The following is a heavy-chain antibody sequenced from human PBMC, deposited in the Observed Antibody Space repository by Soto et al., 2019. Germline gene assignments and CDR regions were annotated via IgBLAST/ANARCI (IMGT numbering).Heavy chain of an antibody. Sequence: VASVKVSCKASGYTFTGYAIHWVRQAPGQRLEWMGWINGGNSDTKYAQKFQGRVTITRDTSAATAYMELTSLGSEDTALYHCGRGYCSSTSCQYYLDFWGQGTPVTVSS. CDR1: GYTFTGYA. J-gene: IGHJ4*02. D-gene: IGHD2-2*01. CDR3: GRGYCSSTSCQYYLDF. CDR2: INGGNSDT. V-gene: IGHV1-3*01.